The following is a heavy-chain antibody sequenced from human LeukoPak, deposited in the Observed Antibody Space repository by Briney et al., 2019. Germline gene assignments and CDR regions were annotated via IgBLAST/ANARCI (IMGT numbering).Heavy chain of an antibody. D-gene: IGHD3-22*01. CDR2: IYASGST. J-gene: IGHJ4*02. CDR3: ASMQRSGYYLY. V-gene: IGHV4-61*02. CDR1: GGSISSANYY. Sequence: QPSETLSLTCTVSGGSISSANYYWSWIRQPAGKRLEWIGRIYASGSTNYNPSLKGRVTISVDTSKNQFSLKLSSVTAADTAVYYCASMQRSGYYLYWGQGTLVTVSS.